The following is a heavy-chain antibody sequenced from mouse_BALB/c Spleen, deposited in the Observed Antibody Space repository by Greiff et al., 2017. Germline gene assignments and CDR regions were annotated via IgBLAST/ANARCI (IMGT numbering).Heavy chain of an antibody. CDR3: ARVGNYPFYYAMDY. J-gene: IGHJ4*01. Sequence: EVQGVESGGGLVQPGGSLKLSCAASGFTFSSYGMSWVRQTPDKRLELVATINSNGGSTYYPDSVKGRFTISRDNAKNTLYLQMSSLKSEDTAMYYCARVGNYPFYYAMDYWGQGTSVTVSS. D-gene: IGHD2-1*01. CDR1: GFTFSSYG. CDR2: INSNGGST. V-gene: IGHV5-6-3*01.